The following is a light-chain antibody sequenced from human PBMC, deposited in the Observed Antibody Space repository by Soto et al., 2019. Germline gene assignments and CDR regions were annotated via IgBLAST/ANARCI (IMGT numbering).Light chain of an antibody. CDR1: QAISSS. J-gene: IGKJ2*01. CDR3: QHLNDYRYT. Sequence: DIQLTQSPSFLSASVGDRVTITCRASQAISSSLAWYQYNPGKAPKLLIYAASTLQNVVPSSFSGSGSGTDFTLTISSLQPEDVATYYCQHLNDYRYTFGQGTKVEI. CDR2: AAS. V-gene: IGKV1-9*01.